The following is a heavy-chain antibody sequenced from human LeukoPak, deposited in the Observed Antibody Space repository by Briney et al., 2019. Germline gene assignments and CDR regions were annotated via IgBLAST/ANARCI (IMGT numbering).Heavy chain of an antibody. CDR2: INHSGST. V-gene: IGHV4-34*01. Sequence: NPSETLSLTCAVYGGSFSGYYWSWIRQAPGKGLEWIGEINHSGSTNYNPSLESRVTISVDTSKNQFSLKLSSVTAADTAVYYCATEPGYCSGGRCYGGWFDPWGQGTLVTVSS. J-gene: IGHJ5*02. CDR3: ATEPGYCSGGRCYGGWFDP. CDR1: GGSFSGYY. D-gene: IGHD2-15*01.